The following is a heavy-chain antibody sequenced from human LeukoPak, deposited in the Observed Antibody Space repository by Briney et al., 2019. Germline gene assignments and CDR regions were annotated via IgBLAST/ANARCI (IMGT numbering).Heavy chain of an antibody. Sequence: SETLSLTCTVSGGSISSGDYYWSWIRQPPGKGLEWIGYIYYSGSTYYNPSLKSRVTISVDTSKNQFSLKLSSVTAADTAVYYCARGGDYGDYNYYYYYYMDVWGKGTTVTVSS. CDR1: GGSISSGDYY. CDR2: IYYSGST. CDR3: ARGGDYGDYNYYYYYYMDV. J-gene: IGHJ6*03. V-gene: IGHV4-30-4*08. D-gene: IGHD4-17*01.